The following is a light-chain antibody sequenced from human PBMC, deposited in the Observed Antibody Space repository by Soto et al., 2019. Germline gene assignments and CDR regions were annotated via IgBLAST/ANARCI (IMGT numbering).Light chain of an antibody. CDR3: QHCYSTPQV. Sequence: SPSPSSLPASVGDRVTMTCRARQSIASELDWYQQKVGKGPKLLIYATSSLQSGVPSRFSGSGSGTEFTLTISSLQPEDFATYYCQHCYSTPQVFGGGTKVDIK. CDR2: ATS. J-gene: IGKJ4*01. V-gene: IGKV1-39*01. CDR1: QSIASE.